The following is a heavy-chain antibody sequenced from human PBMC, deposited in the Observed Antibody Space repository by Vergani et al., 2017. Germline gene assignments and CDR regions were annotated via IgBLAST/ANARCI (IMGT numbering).Heavy chain of an antibody. V-gene: IGHV4-34*01. CDR2: IDHTGRP. D-gene: IGHD4-11*01. J-gene: IGHJ6*03. Sequence: QVPLQQWGGGLLKPSETLSLTCVVNGGSFTSYLWTWIRQSPGEGLEWVGDIDHTGRPDYNPSLKSRLTMSVDKSRNQFSLTLNSVTATDTAIYFCARVNTETNGHLYYYYYMDVWGQGTAVTVS. CDR1: GGSFTSYL. CDR3: ARVNTETNGHLYYYYYMDV.